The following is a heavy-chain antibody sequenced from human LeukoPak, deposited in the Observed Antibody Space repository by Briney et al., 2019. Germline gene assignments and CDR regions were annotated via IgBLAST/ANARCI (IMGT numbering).Heavy chain of an antibody. J-gene: IGHJ4*02. CDR2: IYYSGST. Sequence: PSETLSLICTVSGGSISSYYWSWIRQPPGKGLERIGYIYYSGSTNYNPSLKSRVTISVDTSKNQFSLKLSSVTAADTAVYYCARYSGSYSFDYWGQGTLVTVSS. CDR1: GGSISSYY. V-gene: IGHV4-59*01. D-gene: IGHD1-26*01. CDR3: ARYSGSYSFDY.